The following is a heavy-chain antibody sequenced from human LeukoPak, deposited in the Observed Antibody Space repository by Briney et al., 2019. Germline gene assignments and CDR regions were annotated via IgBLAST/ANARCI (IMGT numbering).Heavy chain of an antibody. J-gene: IGHJ5*02. CDR1: GGSISGSSYY. V-gene: IGHV4-39*01. D-gene: IGHD1-7*01. Sequence: SETLSLTCTVSGGSISGSSYYWGWIRQPPGKGLEWIGSIYYSGSTYYNPSLKSRVTISVDTSKNQFSLKLSSVTAADTAVYYCARRIPSTTLDPWGQGTLVTVSS. CDR2: IYYSGST. CDR3: ARRIPSTTLDP.